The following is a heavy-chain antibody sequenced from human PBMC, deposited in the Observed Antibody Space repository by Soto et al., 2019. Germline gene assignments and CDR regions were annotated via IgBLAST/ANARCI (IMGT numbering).Heavy chain of an antibody. CDR3: SKAMIGSYDSDAFDV. J-gene: IGHJ3*01. D-gene: IGHD3-22*01. V-gene: IGHV3-30*18. CDR2: ISYDESTT. Sequence: GGSLRLSCAASGFSFSRYGIHWVRQAPGKGLEWVAVISYDESTTFYADSVKGRFTISRDNSKNTLFLQMNSLRPEDTAVYYCSKAMIGSYDSDAFDVWGHGTMVTVSS. CDR1: GFSFSRYG.